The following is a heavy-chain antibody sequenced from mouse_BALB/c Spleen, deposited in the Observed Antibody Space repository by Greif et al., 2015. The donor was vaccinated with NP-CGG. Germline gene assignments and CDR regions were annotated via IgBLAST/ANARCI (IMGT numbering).Heavy chain of an antibody. Sequence: QVQLQQPGAELAKPGASVKMSCKASGYTFTSYWMHWVKQRPGQGLEWIGYINPSTGYTEYNQKFKDKATLTADKSFSTAYMQLSSLTSEDSAVYYCANYYGSSYYFDYWGQGTTLTVSS. CDR2: INPSTGYT. J-gene: IGHJ2*01. V-gene: IGHV1-7*01. D-gene: IGHD1-1*01. CDR3: ANYYGSSYYFDY. CDR1: GYTFTSYW.